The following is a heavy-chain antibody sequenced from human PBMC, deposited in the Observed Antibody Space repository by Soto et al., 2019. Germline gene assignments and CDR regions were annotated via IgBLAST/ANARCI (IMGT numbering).Heavy chain of an antibody. D-gene: IGHD3-22*01. CDR3: ARGPKYYYDSSGYPYYFDY. Sequence: SVKVSCKASGGTFSSYAISWVRQAPGQGLEWMGGIIPIFGTANYAQKFQGRVTITADESTSTAYMELSSLRSEDTAVYYCARGPKYYYDSSGYPYYFDYWGQGTLVTVSS. CDR1: GGTFSSYA. CDR2: IIPIFGTA. V-gene: IGHV1-69*13. J-gene: IGHJ4*02.